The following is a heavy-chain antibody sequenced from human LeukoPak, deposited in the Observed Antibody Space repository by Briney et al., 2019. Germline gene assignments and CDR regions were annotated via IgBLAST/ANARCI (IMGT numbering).Heavy chain of an antibody. D-gene: IGHD3-3*02. V-gene: IGHV1-2*02. CDR3: ARVRLADERAWAY. CDR2: ITPKSGDT. CDR1: GYTFSDFY. J-gene: IGHJ4*02. Sequence: VDSVKVSCTASGYTFSDFYIHWVRQAPGPGREYVGWITPKSGDTYSPQRFQGRVTMTRDASISTAYMELSSLRSDDTAVYFCARVRLADERAWAYWGQGTLVTVSS.